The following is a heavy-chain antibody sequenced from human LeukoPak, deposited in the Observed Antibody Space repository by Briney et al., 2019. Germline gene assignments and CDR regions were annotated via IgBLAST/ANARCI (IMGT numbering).Heavy chain of an antibody. D-gene: IGHD3-3*01. CDR1: GFTFSNAW. Sequence: GGSLRLSCAASGFTFSNAWMSWVRQAPGKGLEWVGRIKSKTDGGTTDYAAPVKGRFTISRDDSKNTLYLQMNSLKTEDTAVYYCTTEYYDFWSGYSRGTFGYWGQGTLVTVSS. J-gene: IGHJ4*02. V-gene: IGHV3-15*01. CDR3: TTEYYDFWSGYSRGTFGY. CDR2: IKSKTDGGTT.